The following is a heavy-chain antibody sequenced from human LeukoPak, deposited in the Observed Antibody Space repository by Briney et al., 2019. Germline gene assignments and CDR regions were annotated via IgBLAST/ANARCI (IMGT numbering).Heavy chain of an antibody. V-gene: IGHV4-34*01. CDR3: ARGGYEYGYYYFDY. CDR1: GFTFSSYS. Sequence: GSLRLSCAASGFTFSSYSMNWVRQPPGKGLEWIGEINHSGSTNYNPSLKSRVTISVDTSKNQFSLKLSSVTAADTAVYYCARGGYEYGYYYFDYWGQGTLVTVSS. CDR2: INHSGST. D-gene: IGHD5-18*01. J-gene: IGHJ4*02.